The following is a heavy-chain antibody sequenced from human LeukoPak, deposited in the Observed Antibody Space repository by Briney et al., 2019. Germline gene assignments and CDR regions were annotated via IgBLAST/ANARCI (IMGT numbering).Heavy chain of an antibody. Sequence: SETLSLTCTVSGGSISSYYWSWIRQPPGKGLEWIGYIYYSGSTNYNPSLKSRVTISVDTSKNQFSLKLSSVTAAATAVYYCARGDPYSSSWYFDPWGQGTWSPSPQ. CDR3: ARGDPYSSSWYFDP. V-gene: IGHV4-59*01. CDR1: GGSISSYY. J-gene: IGHJ5*02. D-gene: IGHD6-13*01. CDR2: IYYSGST.